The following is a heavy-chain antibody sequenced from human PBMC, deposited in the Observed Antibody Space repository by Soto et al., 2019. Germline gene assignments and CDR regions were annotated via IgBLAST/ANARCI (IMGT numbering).Heavy chain of an antibody. CDR2: INWNGGST. Sequence: GGSLRLSCAASGFTFDDYGMSWVRQAPGKGLEWVSGINWNGGSTGYADSVKGRFTISRDNAKNSLYLQMNSLRAEDTALYHCARDATVLRYFDWLLYSNDNWFDPWGQGTLVTVSS. D-gene: IGHD3-9*01. J-gene: IGHJ5*02. V-gene: IGHV3-20*01. CDR3: ARDATVLRYFDWLLYSNDNWFDP. CDR1: GFTFDDYG.